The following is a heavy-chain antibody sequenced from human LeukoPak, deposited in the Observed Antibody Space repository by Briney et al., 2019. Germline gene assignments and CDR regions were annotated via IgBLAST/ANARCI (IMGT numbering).Heavy chain of an antibody. CDR1: GGSISSYY. V-gene: IGHV4-59*01. Sequence: SETLSLTCTVSGGSISSYYWSWIRQPPGKGLEWIGYIYYSGSTNYNPSLKSRVTISVDTSKNQFSLKLSSVTAADTAVYYCARDRVGQQLVGRNYYYYHMDVWGKGTTVTISS. CDR3: ARDRVGQQLVGRNYYYYHMDV. CDR2: IYYSGST. D-gene: IGHD6-13*01. J-gene: IGHJ6*03.